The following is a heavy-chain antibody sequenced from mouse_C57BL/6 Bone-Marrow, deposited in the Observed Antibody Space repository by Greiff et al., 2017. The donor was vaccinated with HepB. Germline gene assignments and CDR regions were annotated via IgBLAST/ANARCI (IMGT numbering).Heavy chain of an antibody. V-gene: IGHV8-12*01. Sequence: VKLMESGPGILQSSQPLSLPCSFSGFSLRTSGMGVSWIRQPSGKGLEWLAHIYWDDDKRSNPSLKSRLTISKDTSRNQVFLKITSGDTADTATYYGARTERGDGYRYFDGWGTGTTVTVS. J-gene: IGHJ1*03. CDR3: ARTERGDGYRYFDG. CDR1: GFSLRTSGMG. CDR2: IYWDDDK. D-gene: IGHD2-3*01.